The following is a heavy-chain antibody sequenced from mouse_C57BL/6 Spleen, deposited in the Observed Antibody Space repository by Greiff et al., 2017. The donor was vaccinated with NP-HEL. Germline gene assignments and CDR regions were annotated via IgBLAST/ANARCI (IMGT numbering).Heavy chain of an antibody. CDR1: GYTFTDYE. CDR3: TRFSPMVTTSHAMDY. CDR2: IDPETGGT. V-gene: IGHV1-15*01. J-gene: IGHJ4*01. D-gene: IGHD2-2*01. Sequence: QVQLQQSGAELVRPGASVTLSCKASGYTFTDYEMHWVKQTPVHGLEWIGAIDPETGGTAYNQKFKGKAILTADKSSSTAYMELRSLTSEDSAVYYCTRFSPMVTTSHAMDYWGQGTSVTVSS.